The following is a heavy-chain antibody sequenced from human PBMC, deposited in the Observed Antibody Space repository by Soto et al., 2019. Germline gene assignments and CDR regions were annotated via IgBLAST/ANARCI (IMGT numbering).Heavy chain of an antibody. J-gene: IGHJ6*02. CDR2: IIPIFGTA. CDR1: GGTFSSYA. Sequence: ASVKVSCKASGGTFSSYAISWVRQAPGQGLEWMGGIIPIFGTANYAQKFQGRVTITADESTSTAYMELSSLRSEDTAVYYCTLTQVVPAAVNYYYYGMDVWGQGTTVTVSS. D-gene: IGHD2-2*01. V-gene: IGHV1-69*13. CDR3: TLTQVVPAAVNYYYYGMDV.